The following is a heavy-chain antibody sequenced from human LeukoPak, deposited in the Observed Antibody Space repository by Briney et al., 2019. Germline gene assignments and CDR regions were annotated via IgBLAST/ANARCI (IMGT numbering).Heavy chain of an antibody. CDR3: AKETVVVITSEYDDY. J-gene: IGHJ4*02. CDR2: IRSSSSTI. D-gene: IGHD3-22*01. Sequence: GGSLRLSCAASGFTFSSYSMNWVRQAPGKGLEWVSYIRSSSSTIYYADSVKGRFTISRDNAKNSLYLQMNSLRAEDTAVYYCAKETVVVITSEYDDYWGQGTLVTVSS. V-gene: IGHV3-48*01. CDR1: GFTFSSYS.